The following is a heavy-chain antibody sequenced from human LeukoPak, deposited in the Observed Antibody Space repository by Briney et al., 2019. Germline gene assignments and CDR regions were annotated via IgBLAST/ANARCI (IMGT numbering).Heavy chain of an antibody. CDR3: ARATGGSLTSIAAAGTLRYFNYYYGMDV. V-gene: IGHV3-74*01. CDR2: INSDGSST. CDR1: GFTFSSYW. Sequence: PGGSLRLSCAASGFTFSSYWMHWVRQAPGKGLVWVSRINSDGSSTSYADSVKGRFTISRDNAKNTLYLQMNSLRAEDTAVYYCARATGGSLTSIAAAGTLRYFNYYYGMDVWGQGTTVTVSS. J-gene: IGHJ6*02. D-gene: IGHD6-13*01.